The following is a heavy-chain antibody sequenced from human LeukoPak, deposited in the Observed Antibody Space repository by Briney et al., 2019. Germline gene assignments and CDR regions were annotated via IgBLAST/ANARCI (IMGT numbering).Heavy chain of an antibody. Sequence: TGGSLRLSCAASGFTFSNYIINWVRQAPGKGLEWVSSISSSGSYINYADSVKGRFTISRDNAKNSLYLQMNSLRAEDTAVYYCARGGAMVRGVSLLDYWGQGSLVTVSS. CDR3: ARGGAMVRGVSLLDY. CDR2: ISSSGSYI. V-gene: IGHV3-21*01. J-gene: IGHJ4*02. CDR1: GFTFSNYI. D-gene: IGHD3-10*01.